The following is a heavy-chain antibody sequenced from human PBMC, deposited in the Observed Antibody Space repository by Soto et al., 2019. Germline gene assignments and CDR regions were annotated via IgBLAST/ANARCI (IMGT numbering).Heavy chain of an antibody. J-gene: IGHJ3*01. CDR3: ARDGGVVAVDAFDV. D-gene: IGHD2-15*01. CDR2: ITWNGATT. V-gene: IGHV3-20*04. Sequence: GGSLRLSCAASGFTFDDHGMTWVRQAPGKGLEWVSGITWNGATTGYADSVKGRFTISRDNAKNSLYLKMNSLRVEDTALYYCARDGGVVAVDAFDVWGQGTMVT. CDR1: GFTFDDHG.